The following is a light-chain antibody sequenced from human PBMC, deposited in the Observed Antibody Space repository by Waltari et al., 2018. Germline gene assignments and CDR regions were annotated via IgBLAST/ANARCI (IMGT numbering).Light chain of an antibody. Sequence: SYDLTQPLSVSVSPGQTASITCSGEDLGNKYVSWYQQRPDHSPVLVIYQDSRRPSGIPERFSGSSSGNTATLTITGTQAVDEADYFCQAWDSTTYVIFGGGTTLTVL. CDR2: QDS. CDR3: QAWDSTTYVI. CDR1: DLGNKY. V-gene: IGLV3-1*01. J-gene: IGLJ2*01.